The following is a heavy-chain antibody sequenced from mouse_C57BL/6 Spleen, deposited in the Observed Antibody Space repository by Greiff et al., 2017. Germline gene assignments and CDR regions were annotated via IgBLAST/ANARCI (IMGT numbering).Heavy chain of an antibody. V-gene: IGHV2-9-1*01. Sequence: VMLVESGPGLVAPSQSLSITCTVSGFSLTSYAISWVRQPPGKGLEWLGVIWTGGGTNYNSALKSRLSISKDNSKSQVFLKMNSLQTDDTARYYCARNYYYGSPYFDYWGQGTTLTVSS. CDR2: IWTGGGT. D-gene: IGHD1-1*01. CDR1: GFSLTSYA. CDR3: ARNYYYGSPYFDY. J-gene: IGHJ2*01.